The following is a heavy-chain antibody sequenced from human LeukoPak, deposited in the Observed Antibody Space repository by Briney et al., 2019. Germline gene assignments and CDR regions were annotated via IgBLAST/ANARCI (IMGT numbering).Heavy chain of an antibody. D-gene: IGHD5-12*01. Sequence: SETLSLTCTVSGGSISSYYWSWIRQPPGKGLEWIGYIYYSGSTNYNPSLKSRDTISVDTSKNQFSLKLSSVTAADTAVYYCARGGEVATIYMWGQGTLVTVSS. CDR2: IYYSGST. CDR3: ARGGEVATIYM. CDR1: GGSISSYY. J-gene: IGHJ4*02. V-gene: IGHV4-59*08.